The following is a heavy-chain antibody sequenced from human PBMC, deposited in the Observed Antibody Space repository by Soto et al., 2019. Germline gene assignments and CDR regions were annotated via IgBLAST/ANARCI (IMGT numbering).Heavy chain of an antibody. D-gene: IGHD2-8*01. V-gene: IGHV1-2*04. CDR1: GYSFTDYH. J-gene: IGHJ6*02. Sequence: ASVKVSCKASGYSFTDYHIHWVRQAPGQGLEWLGRINPKSGGTSTAQKFQGWVTMTTDTSISTASMELTRLTSDDTAIYYCARGDSTDCSNGVCPFFYNHGLDGWGQGTTVTVSS. CDR3: ARGDSTDCSNGVCPFFYNHGLDG. CDR2: INPKSGGT.